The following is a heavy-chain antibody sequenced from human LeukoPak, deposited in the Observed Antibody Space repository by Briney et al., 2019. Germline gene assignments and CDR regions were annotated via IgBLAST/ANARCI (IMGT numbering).Heavy chain of an antibody. CDR2: IQSNGNPK. D-gene: IGHD2-8*02. Sequence: GGSLRLSCAASGFTFSSYGMHWVRQAPGKGLEWVAFIQSNGNPKYYADSVRGRFTISRDNSKKTCYLQMDSLRVEDTAVYYCAREASTEIIGGMDVRGQGTTVTVTS. V-gene: IGHV3-30*02. CDR1: GFTFSSYG. CDR3: AREASTEIIGGMDV. J-gene: IGHJ6*02.